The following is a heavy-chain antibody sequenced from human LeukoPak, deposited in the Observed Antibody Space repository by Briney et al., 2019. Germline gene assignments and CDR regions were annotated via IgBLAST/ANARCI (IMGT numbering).Heavy chain of an antibody. V-gene: IGHV3-30-3*01. D-gene: IGHD3-22*01. Sequence: GTSLRLSCVVSGFTLTNYALHWVRQAPGKGLEWVAVISYAGTNKYYADSVKGRFTISRDISKNTVYLHMDSLRVEDTAVYFCARGGYYYDTTGSPGDYWGQGTLVTVSS. CDR1: GFTLTNYA. J-gene: IGHJ4*02. CDR3: ARGGYYYDTTGSPGDY. CDR2: ISYAGTNK.